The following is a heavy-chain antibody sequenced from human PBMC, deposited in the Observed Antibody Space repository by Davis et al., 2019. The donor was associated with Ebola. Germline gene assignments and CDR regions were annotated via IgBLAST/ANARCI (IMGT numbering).Heavy chain of an antibody. CDR1: GFTFGDYA. J-gene: IGHJ6*02. CDR3: AKDIGVLLIDVGMDV. Sequence: PGGSLRLSCTASGFTFGDYAMHWVRQAPGKGLEWVSGISWNSGSIGYADSVKGRFTISRDNAKNSLYLQMNSLRAEDTALYYCAKDIGVLLIDVGMDVWGQGTTVTVSS. CDR2: ISWNSGSI. D-gene: IGHD2-15*01. V-gene: IGHV3-9*01.